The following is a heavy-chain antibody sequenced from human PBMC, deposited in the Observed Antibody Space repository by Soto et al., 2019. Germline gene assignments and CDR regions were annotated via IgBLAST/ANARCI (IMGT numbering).Heavy chain of an antibody. CDR1: GFTFSSYW. CDR2: INSDGSST. D-gene: IGHD1-26*01. J-gene: IGHJ4*02. V-gene: IGHV3-74*01. CDR3: AGQAVGTATAAGY. Sequence: EVQLVESGGGLVQPGGSLRLSCAASGFTFSSYWMHWVRQAPGKGLVWVSRINSDGSSTSYADSVKGRVTISRDNAKNTLYLQKNSLRAEDTAVYYCAGQAVGTATAAGYWGQGTLVTVSS.